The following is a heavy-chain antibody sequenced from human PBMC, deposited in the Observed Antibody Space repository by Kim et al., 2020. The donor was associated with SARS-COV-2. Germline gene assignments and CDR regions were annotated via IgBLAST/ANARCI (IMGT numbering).Heavy chain of an antibody. Sequence: SVKVSCKFSGGSFRSYGLHWVRQAPGHGLEWVGRTIPLLDSIDYAQRFQGRVTITADESTATAYLEMRSLTFEDTAIYYCATTRDRDSSSHGMDVWGRGTTVTVS. J-gene: IGHJ6*02. D-gene: IGHD1-1*01. CDR1: GGSFRSYG. CDR3: ATTRDRDSSSHGMDV. CDR2: TIPLLDSI. V-gene: IGHV1-69*11.